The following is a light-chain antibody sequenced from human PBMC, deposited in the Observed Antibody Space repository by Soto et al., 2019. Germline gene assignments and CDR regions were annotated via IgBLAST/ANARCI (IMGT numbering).Light chain of an antibody. CDR1: QSISSY. J-gene: IGKJ2*01. CDR2: AAS. Sequence: DIQMTQSPSSLSASVGDRVTITCRASQSISSYLNWYQQKPGKVPKLLIYAASSLQSGVPARFSGSGSGTDFPLTISSLQPEDFATYYCQQSYSTPLYTFGQGTKLEIK. V-gene: IGKV1-39*01. CDR3: QQSYSTPLYT.